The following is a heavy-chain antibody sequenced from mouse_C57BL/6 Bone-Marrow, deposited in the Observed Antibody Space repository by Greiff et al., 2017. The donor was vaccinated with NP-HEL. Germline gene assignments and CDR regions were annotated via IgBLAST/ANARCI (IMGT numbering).Heavy chain of an antibody. V-gene: IGHV1-61*01. Sequence: VQLQQPGAELVRPGSSVRLSCKASGYTFTSYWMYWVKQRPGQGLEWIGEIDPSDSETNYNQKFKDKATLTVDKSSSTAYMQLSSLTSEDSAVDYSSKLSFFDYWGQGTTLTVSA. CDR1: GYTFTSYW. CDR3: SKLSFFDY. J-gene: IGHJ2*01. CDR2: IDPSDSET.